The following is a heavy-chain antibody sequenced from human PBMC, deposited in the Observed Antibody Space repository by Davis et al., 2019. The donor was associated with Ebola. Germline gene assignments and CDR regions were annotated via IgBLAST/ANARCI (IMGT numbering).Heavy chain of an antibody. J-gene: IGHJ4*02. Sequence: ASVKVSCKASGYTFTSYYMHWVRQAPGQGLEWMGIINPSGGSTSYAQKFQGRVTMTRDTSTSTVYMELSSLRSEDTAVYYCASQIIAVAGTQPFDYWGQGTLVTVSS. CDR1: GYTFTSYY. CDR3: ASQIIAVAGTQPFDY. V-gene: IGHV1-46*01. CDR2: INPSGGST. D-gene: IGHD6-19*01.